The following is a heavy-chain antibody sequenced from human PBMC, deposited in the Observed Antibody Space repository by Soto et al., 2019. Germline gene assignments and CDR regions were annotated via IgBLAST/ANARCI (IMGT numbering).Heavy chain of an antibody. CDR3: ARGNFWSGYDPSYYYYLDV. CDR2: INQSGST. CDR1: GGSFTGYF. D-gene: IGHD3-3*01. Sequence: QVQLQQWGAGLLKPSETLSLTCAVSGGSFTGYFWNWIRQTPGKGLEWIGEINQSGSTTYNSSLKSRFTSSIDRSKNQFSLGLNSVTAADTAVYYCARGNFWSGYDPSYYYYLDVWGKGTAVTVSS. V-gene: IGHV4-34*02. J-gene: IGHJ6*03.